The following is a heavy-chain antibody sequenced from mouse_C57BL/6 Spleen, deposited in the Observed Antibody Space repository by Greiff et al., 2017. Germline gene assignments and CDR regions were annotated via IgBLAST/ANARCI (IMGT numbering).Heavy chain of an antibody. D-gene: IGHD2-4*01. V-gene: IGHV3-1*01. CDR2: ISYSGST. Sequence: ESGPGMVKPSQSLSLTCTVTGYSITSGYDWHWIRHFPGNKLEWMGYISYSGSTNYNPSLKSRISITHDTSKNHFFLKLNSVTTEDTATYYCARVYDYDAGWFAYWGQGTLVTVSA. CDR3: ARVYDYDAGWFAY. J-gene: IGHJ3*01. CDR1: GYSITSGYD.